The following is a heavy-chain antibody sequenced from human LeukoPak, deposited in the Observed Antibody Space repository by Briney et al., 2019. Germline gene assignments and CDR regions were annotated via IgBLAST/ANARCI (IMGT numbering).Heavy chain of an antibody. J-gene: IGHJ5*02. CDR2: ISGSGGST. Sequence: GGSLRLSCAASGFTFSSYAMGWVRQGPGKGLEWVSAISGSGGSTYYADSVKGRFTISRDNSKNTLYLQMNSLRAEDTAVYYCAKDLTMNWFDPWGQGTLVTVSS. V-gene: IGHV3-23*01. D-gene: IGHD3-10*01. CDR3: AKDLTMNWFDP. CDR1: GFTFSSYA.